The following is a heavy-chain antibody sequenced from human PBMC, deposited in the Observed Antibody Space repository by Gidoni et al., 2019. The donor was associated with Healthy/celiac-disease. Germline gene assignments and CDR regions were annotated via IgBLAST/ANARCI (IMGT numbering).Heavy chain of an antibody. J-gene: IGHJ3*02. CDR3: TTDAARGDITMIVVVFDAFDI. V-gene: IGHV3-15*07. CDR2: IKSKTDGGTT. Sequence: EVQLVESGGGLVKPGGSLRLSCAASGFTFSNAWMNWVRQAPGKGLEWVGRIKSKTDGGTTDYAAPVKGRFTISRDDSKNTLYLQMNSLKTEDTAVYYCTTDAARGDITMIVVVFDAFDIWGQGTMVTVSS. D-gene: IGHD3-22*01. CDR1: GFTFSNAW.